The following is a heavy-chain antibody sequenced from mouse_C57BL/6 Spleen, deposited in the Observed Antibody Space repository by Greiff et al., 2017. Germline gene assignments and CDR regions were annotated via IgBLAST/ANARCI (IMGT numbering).Heavy chain of an antibody. J-gene: IGHJ2*01. CDR2: ISSGSSTI. V-gene: IGHV5-17*01. Sequence: EVMLVESGGGLVKPGGSLKLSCAASGFTFSDYGMHWVRQAPEKGLEWVAYISSGSSTIYYADTVKGRFTISRDNAKNTLFLQMTSLRSEDTAMXYCARHYYGSSYFDYWGQGTTLTVSS. D-gene: IGHD1-1*01. CDR1: GFTFSDYG. CDR3: ARHYYGSSYFDY.